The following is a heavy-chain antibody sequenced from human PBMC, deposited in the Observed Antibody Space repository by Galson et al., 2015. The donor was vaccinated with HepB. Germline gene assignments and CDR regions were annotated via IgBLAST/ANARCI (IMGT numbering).Heavy chain of an antibody. CDR1: GFTFSSNS. Sequence: SLRLSCAASGFTFSSNSINWVRQAPGKGLEWVSYISSSSSTIYYADSVKGRFTISRDNAKNSLYLQMNSLRDEDTALYYCASGVGCTSTFCSLDFWGQGTLVTVSS. J-gene: IGHJ4*02. V-gene: IGHV3-48*02. CDR2: ISSSSSTI. CDR3: ASGVGCTSTFCSLDF. D-gene: IGHD2-2*01.